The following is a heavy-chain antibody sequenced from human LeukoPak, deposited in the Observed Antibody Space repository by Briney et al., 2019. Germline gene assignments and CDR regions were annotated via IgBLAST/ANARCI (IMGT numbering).Heavy chain of an antibody. D-gene: IGHD6-19*01. CDR1: GFIYSNYA. J-gene: IGHJ4*02. Sequence: PGGPLRLSCSASGFIYSNYAMYWVRQAPGKGLEYVSAISSNGGSTYYADSLKGRFTISRDNSKNTLYLQMSSLRSEDTAVYYCVKNGVYTSGWYGGYFDSWGQGTLVTVSS. CDR2: ISSNGGST. CDR3: VKNGVYTSGWYGGYFDS. V-gene: IGHV3-64D*08.